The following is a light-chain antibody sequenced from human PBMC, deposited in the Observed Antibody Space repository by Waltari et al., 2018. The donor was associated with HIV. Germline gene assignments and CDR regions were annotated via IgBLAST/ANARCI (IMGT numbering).Light chain of an antibody. CDR2: EYD. CDR1: SGTIASNF. Sequence: YTLTQPRSVSESPGKTVTISCTRSSGTIASNFVQWYLQRPGSLPTPLIYEYDQSPSGVPDRFSASIDDSSNSASLTISGLRTDDEGDYYCQSYDSTNHWIFGGGTTLTVL. J-gene: IGLJ3*02. CDR3: QSYDSTNHWI. V-gene: IGLV6-57*01.